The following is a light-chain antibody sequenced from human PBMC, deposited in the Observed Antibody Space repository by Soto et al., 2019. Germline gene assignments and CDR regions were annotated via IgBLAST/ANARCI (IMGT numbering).Light chain of an antibody. CDR2: DAS. V-gene: IGKV3-11*01. Sequence: EIVLTQSPATLSLSPGESATLSCRASQSLSHYLAWYQQKPGQPPRLLIYDASHRATGIPFRFSGSGSGTDFTLTISSLEAEDLAVYYCQQRRYSIAFGQGTRLEIK. J-gene: IGKJ5*01. CDR1: QSLSHY. CDR3: QQRRYSIA.